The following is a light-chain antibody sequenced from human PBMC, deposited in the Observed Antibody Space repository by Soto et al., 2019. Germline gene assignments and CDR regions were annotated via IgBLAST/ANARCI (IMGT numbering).Light chain of an antibody. CDR3: QQLKSYPPIT. J-gene: IGKJ3*01. V-gene: IGKV1-9*01. CDR2: TAS. CDR1: QGISSY. Sequence: DIQLTQSPSFLSASVGDRVTITCRASQGISSYLAWYQQQPGKAPKLLIYTASTLQSGVPSRFSGSGFGTEFTFTISSLQPEDFVTYYCQQLKSYPPITFGPGTKVDIK.